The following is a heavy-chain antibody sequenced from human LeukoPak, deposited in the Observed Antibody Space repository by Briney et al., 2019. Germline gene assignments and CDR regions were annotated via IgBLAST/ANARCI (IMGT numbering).Heavy chain of an antibody. V-gene: IGHV3-30*18. CDR1: GFTFSSYG. CDR2: ISYDGSNK. J-gene: IGHJ4*02. D-gene: IGHD3-10*01. Sequence: PGGSLRLSCAASGFTFSSYGMHWVRQAPGKGLEWVGVISYDGSNKYYADSVKGRFTISRDNSKNTLYLQMNSLRAEDTAVYYCAKSLVVRGVVISPYDYWGQGTLATVSS. CDR3: AKSLVVRGVVISPYDY.